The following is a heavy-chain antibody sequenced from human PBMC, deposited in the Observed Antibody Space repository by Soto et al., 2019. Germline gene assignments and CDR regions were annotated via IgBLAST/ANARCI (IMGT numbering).Heavy chain of an antibody. D-gene: IGHD2-21*01. CDR3: ARSLLQGDF. J-gene: IGHJ4*02. V-gene: IGHV1-46*01. Sequence: QVQLVQSGAEVKKPGASVKISCKASGYTFIHYYIHWVRQAPGQGLEWMAISNPNGCSKNYAHRFQGKLTVTSDTSTTTVSMELNSLETDDTGVYFCARSLLQGDFWGQGTLVTVSS. CDR2: SNPNGCSK. CDR1: GYTFIHYY.